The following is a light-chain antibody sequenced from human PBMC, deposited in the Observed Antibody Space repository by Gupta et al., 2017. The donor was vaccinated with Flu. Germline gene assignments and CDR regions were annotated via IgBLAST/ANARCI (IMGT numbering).Light chain of an antibody. V-gene: IGLV2-8*01. CDR2: EVN. CDR3: SSYAGSNNVV. Sequence: QSALTQPPSAARSLGQSVPISCTGGSRDVGGYNYVSWYLQHPGRAPKLLIYEVNQRPSGVPDRFSGSKSGNTASLTVSGLQAEDEAAYFCSSYAGSNNVVFGGGTNLTVL. J-gene: IGLJ3*02. CDR1: SRDVGGYNY.